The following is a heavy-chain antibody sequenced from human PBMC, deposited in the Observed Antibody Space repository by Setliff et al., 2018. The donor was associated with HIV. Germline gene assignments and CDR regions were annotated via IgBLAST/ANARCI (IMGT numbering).Heavy chain of an antibody. CDR1: GESLSPYF. D-gene: IGHD6-19*01. Sequence: PSETLSLTCAVYGESLSPYFWSWIRQTPGKGLEWIGEINHSGSSNYNPSLKSRVTLSVDTSKNQFSLKLTSVIAADTAVYYCATSTVAGLFDYWGQGALVTVSS. CDR3: ATSTVAGLFDY. CDR2: INHSGSS. J-gene: IGHJ4*02. V-gene: IGHV4-34*01.